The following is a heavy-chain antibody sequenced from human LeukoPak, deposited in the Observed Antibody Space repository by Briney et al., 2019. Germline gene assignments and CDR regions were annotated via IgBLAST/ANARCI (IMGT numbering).Heavy chain of an antibody. CDR2: IKQDGSEK. V-gene: IGHV3-7*01. D-gene: IGHD1-26*01. CDR3: AREDTYAGGIDY. J-gene: IGHJ4*02. CDR1: RFTFSSYW. Sequence: GGSLRLSCAASRFTFSSYWMSWVRQAPGKGLEWVANIKQDGSEKYYVDSVKGRFTISRDNAKNSLYLQMNSLRAEDTAVYYCAREDTYAGGIDYWGQGTLVTVSS.